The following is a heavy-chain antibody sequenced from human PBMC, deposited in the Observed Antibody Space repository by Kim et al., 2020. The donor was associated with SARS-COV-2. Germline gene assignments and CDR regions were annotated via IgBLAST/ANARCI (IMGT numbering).Heavy chain of an antibody. CDR3: ARLGDVVGDYGMDV. Sequence: DSGKGRFTISRDNAKNSLYLQMNSLRAEDTAVYYCARLGDVVGDYGMDVWGQGTTVTVSS. V-gene: IGHV3-11*04. D-gene: IGHD2-21*01. J-gene: IGHJ6*02.